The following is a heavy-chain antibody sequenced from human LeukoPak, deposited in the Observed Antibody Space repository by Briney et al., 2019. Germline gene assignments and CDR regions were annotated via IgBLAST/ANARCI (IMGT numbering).Heavy chain of an antibody. V-gene: IGHV4-34*01. CDR2: INHSGST. D-gene: IGHD6-19*01. CDR3: AREVRRTVVAGRLYYEYMDV. J-gene: IGHJ6*03. CDR1: GGSFSGYY. Sequence: SETLSLTCAVYGGSFSGYYWSWIRQPPGKGLEWIGEINHSGSTNYNPSLKSRVTISVDTSKNQFSLKLTSVTAADTAVYYCAREVRRTVVAGRLYYEYMDVWGKGTTITVSS.